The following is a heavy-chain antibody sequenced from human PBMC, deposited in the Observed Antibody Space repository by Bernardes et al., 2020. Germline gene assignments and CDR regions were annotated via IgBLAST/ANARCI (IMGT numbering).Heavy chain of an antibody. CDR3: ARRGAGDGGWFDP. CDR2: IYYSGST. Sequence: SETLSLTSTVSGGSISSSSYYWGWIRQPPGKGLEWIGSIYYSGSTYYNPSLKSRVTISVDTSKNQFSLKLSSVTAADTAVYYCARRGAGDGGWFDPWGQGTLVTVSS. CDR1: GGSISSSSYY. D-gene: IGHD3-10*01. J-gene: IGHJ5*02. V-gene: IGHV4-39*01.